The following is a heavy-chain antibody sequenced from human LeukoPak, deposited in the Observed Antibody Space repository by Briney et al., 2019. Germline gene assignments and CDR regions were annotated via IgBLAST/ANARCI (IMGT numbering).Heavy chain of an antibody. CDR3: ATSDDSSGLLIDY. V-gene: IGHV4-39*01. J-gene: IGHJ4*02. CDR2: IYYSGST. Sequence: KPSETLSLTCTVSGGSISSSSYYWGWIRQPPGKGLEWIGSIYYSGSTYYNPSLKSRVTISVDTSKNQFSLKLSSVTAADTAVYYCATSDDSSGLLIDYWGQGTLVTVSS. CDR1: GGSISSSSYY. D-gene: IGHD3-22*01.